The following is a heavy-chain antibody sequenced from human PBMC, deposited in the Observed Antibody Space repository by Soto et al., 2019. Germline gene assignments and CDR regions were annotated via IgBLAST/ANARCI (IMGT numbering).Heavy chain of an antibody. V-gene: IGHV1-3*01. CDR3: ARTPFRPYSSSWYWFDP. CDR2: INAGNGNT. D-gene: IGHD6-13*01. CDR1: GYTYTSYA. Sequence: ASVKVSCKDSGYTYTSYAMHWVRQAPGQRLEWMGWINAGNGNTKYSQKFQGRVTITRDTSASTAYVELSSLRSEDTAVYYCARTPFRPYSSSWYWFDPWGQGTLVTVSS. J-gene: IGHJ5*02.